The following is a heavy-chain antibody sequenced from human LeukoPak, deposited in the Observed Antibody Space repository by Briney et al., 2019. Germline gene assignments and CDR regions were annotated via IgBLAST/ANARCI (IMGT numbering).Heavy chain of an antibody. Sequence: GASVKVSCKASGGTFSSYAISWVRQAPGQGLEWMGRIIPILGIANYAQKFQGRVTITADKSTSTAYMELSSLRSEDTAVYYCARETGEASFDIWGQGTMVTVSS. CDR3: ARETGEASFDI. J-gene: IGHJ3*02. CDR2: IIPILGIA. V-gene: IGHV1-69*04. D-gene: IGHD7-27*01. CDR1: GGTFSSYA.